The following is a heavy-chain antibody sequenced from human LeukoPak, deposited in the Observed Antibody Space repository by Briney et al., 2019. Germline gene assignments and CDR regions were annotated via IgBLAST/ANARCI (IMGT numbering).Heavy chain of an antibody. CDR2: ISGSGGST. CDR3: AKVSLYYYDSSGYPSPDY. V-gene: IGHV3-23*01. D-gene: IGHD3-22*01. CDR1: GFTFSSYA. Sequence: GGSLRLSCAASGFTFSSYAMSWVRQGPEKGLEWVSAISGSGGSTFYADSVKGRFTISRDNSKNTLYLQMSSLRVGDTAVYYCAKVSLYYYDSSGYPSPDYWGQGTLVTVSS. J-gene: IGHJ4*02.